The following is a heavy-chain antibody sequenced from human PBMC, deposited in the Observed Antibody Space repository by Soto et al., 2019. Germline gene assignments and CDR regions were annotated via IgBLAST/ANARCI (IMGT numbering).Heavy chain of an antibody. CDR3: ARDSDILTGFEFDY. V-gene: IGHV1-18*01. D-gene: IGHD3-9*01. CDR1: GYTFTSYG. J-gene: IGHJ4*02. Sequence: ASVKVSCKASGYTFTSYGISWVRQAPGQGLEWMGWISAYNGNTNYAQNLQGRVTMTTDTSTSTAYMELRSLRSDDTAVYYCARDSDILTGFEFDYWGQGTLVTVSS. CDR2: ISAYNGNT.